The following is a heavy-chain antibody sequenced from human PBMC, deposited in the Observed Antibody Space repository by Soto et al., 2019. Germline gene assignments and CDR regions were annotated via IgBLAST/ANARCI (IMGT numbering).Heavy chain of an antibody. D-gene: IGHD5-18*01. CDR1: GGSFSGYY. CDR3: ARGGRGYSYGYSAYYYYYMDV. J-gene: IGHJ6*03. CDR2: INHSGST. V-gene: IGHV4-34*01. Sequence: QVQLQQWGAGLLKPSETLSLTCAVYGGSFSGYYWSWIRQPPGKGLEGIGEINHSGSTNYNPSLKSRVTISVDTSKNQFSLKLSSVTAADTAVYYCARGGRGYSYGYSAYYYYYMDVWGKGTTVTVSS.